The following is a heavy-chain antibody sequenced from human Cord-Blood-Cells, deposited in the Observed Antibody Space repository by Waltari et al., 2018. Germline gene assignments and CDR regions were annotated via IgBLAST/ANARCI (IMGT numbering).Heavy chain of an antibody. CDR2: INHSGST. D-gene: IGHD2-2*01. V-gene: IGHV4-34*01. CDR3: ARPTVPAATAYFDL. CDR1: VGSFSGYY. J-gene: IGHJ2*01. Sequence: QVQLQQWGAGLLKPSETLSLTCAVYVGSFSGYYWSWIRKPPGKGLEWIGEINHSGSTNYNPSLKSRVTISVDTSKNQFSLKLSSVTAADTAVYYCARPTVPAATAYFDLGGRGTLVTVSS.